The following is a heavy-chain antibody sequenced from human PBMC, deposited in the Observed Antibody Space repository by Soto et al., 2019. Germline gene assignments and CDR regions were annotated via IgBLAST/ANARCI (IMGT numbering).Heavy chain of an antibody. J-gene: IGHJ6*02. CDR3: ARREGSGSPYSASGSYYVDYYYGMDV. CDR1: GGTFSSYA. CDR2: IIPIFGTA. Sequence: QVQLVQSGAEVKKPGSSVKVSRKASGGTFSSYAISWVRQAPGQGLEWMGGIIPIFGTANYAQKFQGRVTITADESTSTAYMELSSLRSEDTAVYYCARREGSGSPYSASGSYYVDYYYGMDVWGQGTTVTVSS. V-gene: IGHV1-69*01. D-gene: IGHD1-26*01.